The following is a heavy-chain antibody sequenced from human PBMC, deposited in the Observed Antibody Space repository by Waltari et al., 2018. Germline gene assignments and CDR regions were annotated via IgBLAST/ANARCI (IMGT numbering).Heavy chain of an antibody. CDR2: ISSSGSTI. V-gene: IGHV3-48*03. Sequence: EVQLVESGGGLVQPGGSLRLSCAASGFTFSSYEMNWVRQAPGKGLEWVSYISSSGSTIYYADSVKGRFTISRDNAKNSLYLQMNSLRAEDTAVYYCARAPPVFYYDSSGYYFSHFDYWGQGTLVTVSS. J-gene: IGHJ4*02. CDR1: GFTFSSYE. CDR3: ARAPPVFYYDSSGYYFSHFDY. D-gene: IGHD3-22*01.